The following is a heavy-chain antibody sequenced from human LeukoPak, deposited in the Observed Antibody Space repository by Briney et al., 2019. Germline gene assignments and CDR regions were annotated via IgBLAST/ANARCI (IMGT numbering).Heavy chain of an antibody. CDR2: IYSGGST. Sequence: PGGSLRLSCAASGFTVSSNYMSWVRQAPGKGLEWVSVIYSGGSTYYADSVKGRFTISRDNSKNTLYLQMNSPRAEDTAVYYCAREPFGEDGMDVWGQGTTVTVSS. CDR1: GFTVSSNY. CDR3: AREPFGEDGMDV. D-gene: IGHD3-10*01. V-gene: IGHV3-66*01. J-gene: IGHJ6*02.